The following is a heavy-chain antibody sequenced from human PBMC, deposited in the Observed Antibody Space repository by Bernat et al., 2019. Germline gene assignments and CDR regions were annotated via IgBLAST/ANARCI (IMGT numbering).Heavy chain of an antibody. CDR3: ARDRLVSSRNYYYGMDV. D-gene: IGHD6-6*01. J-gene: IGHJ6*02. Sequence: QVHLVESGGGVVQPGTSLRLSCAASGFIFRSYAMHWVRQAPGRGLEWVAVISYDGGDQKYADSVKGRFTISKGNSKNTLYLQMNSLRAEDTAVYYCARDRLVSSRNYYYGMDVWGQGTTVTVSS. V-gene: IGHV3-30-3*01. CDR1: GFIFRSYA. CDR2: ISYDGGDQ.